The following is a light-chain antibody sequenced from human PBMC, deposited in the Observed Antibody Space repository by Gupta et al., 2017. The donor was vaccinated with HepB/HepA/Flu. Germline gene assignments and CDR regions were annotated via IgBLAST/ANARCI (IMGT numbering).Light chain of an antibody. J-gene: IGKJ4*01. CDR2: DAS. CDR3: QQRINWPLT. V-gene: IGKV3-11*01. CDR1: QSVSSY. Sequence: EIVLTQSHATLSLSPGERATLSCRASQSVSSYLAWYQQRPGQAPRLLIYDASNRATGIPARFRGSGSGTDFTLTISSLEPEDFAVYYCQQRINWPLTFGGGTKVEIK.